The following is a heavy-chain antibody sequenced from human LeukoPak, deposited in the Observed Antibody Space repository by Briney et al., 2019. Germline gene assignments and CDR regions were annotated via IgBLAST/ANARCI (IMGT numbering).Heavy chain of an antibody. V-gene: IGHV4-4*07. Sequence: SETLSLTCTVSGGSISSYYWSWIRQPAGKGLEWIGRIYHSGSTYYNPSLKSRVTISVDTSKNQFSLKLSSVTAADPDVYYCARDLYDFWSGYYGPLDYWGQGTLVTVSS. D-gene: IGHD3-3*01. J-gene: IGHJ4*02. CDR3: ARDLYDFWSGYYGPLDY. CDR1: GGSISSYY. CDR2: IYHSGST.